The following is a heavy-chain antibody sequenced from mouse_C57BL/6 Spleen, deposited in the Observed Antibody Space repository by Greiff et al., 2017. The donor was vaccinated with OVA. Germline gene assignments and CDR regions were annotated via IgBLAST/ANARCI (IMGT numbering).Heavy chain of an antibody. D-gene: IGHD2-3*01. Sequence: DVKLVESGGDLVKPGGSLKLSCAASGFTFSSYGMSWVRQTPDKRLEWVATISSGGSYTYYPDSVKGRFTISRDNAKNTLYLQMSSLKSEDTAMYYCARWLLRRGFAYWGQGTLVTVSA. CDR3: ARWLLRRGFAY. V-gene: IGHV5-6*02. J-gene: IGHJ3*01. CDR2: ISSGGSYT. CDR1: GFTFSSYG.